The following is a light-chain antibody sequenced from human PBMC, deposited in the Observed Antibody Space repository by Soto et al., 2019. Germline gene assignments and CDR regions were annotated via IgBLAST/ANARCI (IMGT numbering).Light chain of an antibody. CDR3: QQFGSSLYT. J-gene: IGKJ2*01. CDR2: DAS. CDR1: QSVSNSY. V-gene: IGKV3-20*01. Sequence: ETVLTQSPGTLSLSPRERATLSCWTSQSVSNSYLAWYQQKPGQAPRLLIYDASSRAPGIPDRFSGSGSGTDFTLTISRLEPEDFAVYYCQQFGSSLYTFGQGTKLEIK.